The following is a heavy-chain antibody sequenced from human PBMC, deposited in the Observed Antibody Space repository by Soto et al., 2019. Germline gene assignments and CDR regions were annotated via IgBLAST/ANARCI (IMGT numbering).Heavy chain of an antibody. V-gene: IGHV3-30-3*01. CDR1: GFTFSSYA. J-gene: IGHJ3*02. CDR2: ISYDGSNK. D-gene: IGHD5-18*01. Sequence: VGSLRLSCAASGFTFSSYAMHWVRQAPGKGLEWVAVISYDGSNKYYADSVKGRFTISRDNSKNTLYLQMNSLRAEDTAVYYCARQRRKKTRDGYTTGLDAFDIWGQGTMATVSS. CDR3: ARQRRKKTRDGYTTGLDAFDI.